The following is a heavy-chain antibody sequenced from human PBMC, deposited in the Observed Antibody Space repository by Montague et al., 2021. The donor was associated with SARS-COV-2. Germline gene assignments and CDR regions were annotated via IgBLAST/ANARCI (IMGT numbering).Heavy chain of an antibody. CDR2: ISGSSSYI. D-gene: IGHD3-3*01. CDR1: GFTFSSYS. CDR3: ARDKITIFGVVIIDY. V-gene: IGHV3-21*01. Sequence: XLRLSCAASGFTFSSYSMNWVRQAPGKGLEWVSSISGSSSYIYYADSVKGRFTISRDNAKNSLYLQMNSLRAEDTAVYYCARDKITIFGVVIIDYWGQGTLVTVSS. J-gene: IGHJ4*02.